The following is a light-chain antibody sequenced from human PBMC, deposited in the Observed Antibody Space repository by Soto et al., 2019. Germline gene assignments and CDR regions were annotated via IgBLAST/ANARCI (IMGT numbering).Light chain of an antibody. J-gene: IGKJ4*01. Sequence: ELVLTPSPGTLSLSPGARSPLSGRGSQSVSNNYLAWYQHKPGQAHRLLIYGASNRATGIPDRFSGSGSGTDFTLTISRLEPEDFAVYYCQKYGSSPLTFGRGTKVDIK. CDR2: GAS. CDR3: QKYGSSPLT. V-gene: IGKV3-20*01. CDR1: QSVSNNY.